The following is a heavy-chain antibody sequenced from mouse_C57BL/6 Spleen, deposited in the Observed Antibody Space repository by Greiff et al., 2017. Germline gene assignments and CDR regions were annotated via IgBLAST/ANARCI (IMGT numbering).Heavy chain of an antibody. CDR2: IYPYNGVS. Sequence: EVKLVESGPELVKPGASVKISCKASGYSFTGYYMHWVKQSHGNILDWIGYIYPYNGVSSYNQKFKGKATLTVDKSSSTAYMELRSLTSEDSAVYYCARGELSDYEDFDVWGTGTTVTVSS. CDR3: ARGELSDYEDFDV. CDR1: GYSFTGYY. V-gene: IGHV1-31*01. D-gene: IGHD2-4*01. J-gene: IGHJ1*03.